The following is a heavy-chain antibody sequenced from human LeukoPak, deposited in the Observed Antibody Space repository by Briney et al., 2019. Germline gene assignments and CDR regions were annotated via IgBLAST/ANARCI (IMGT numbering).Heavy chain of an antibody. CDR2: IFHTGSA. Sequence: SETLSLTCDVTGVSISSSSCYWGWLRQPPGKGLEWIGSIFHTGSAYYNPSLKSRVTISVDTSKNQLSLRLSSVTAADTAVYYCARHGSTDYFDYWGQGTLVTVSS. CDR1: GVSISSSSCY. V-gene: IGHV4-39*01. J-gene: IGHJ4*02. D-gene: IGHD2-2*03. CDR3: ARHGSTDYFDY.